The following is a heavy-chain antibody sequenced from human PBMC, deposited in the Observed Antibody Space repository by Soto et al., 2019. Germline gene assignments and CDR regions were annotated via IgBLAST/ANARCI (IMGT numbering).Heavy chain of an antibody. CDR1: GGSISTTDW. D-gene: IGHD6-13*01. CDR3: ATGPEYSSRWFSN. V-gene: IGHV4-4*02. J-gene: IGHJ4*02. CDR2: VYHSGSF. Sequence: QVHLQESGPGLVKPSGTLSLICAVSGGSISTTDWGSWVRQPPGKGLEWIGEVYHSGSFNYNPSLKRRLPISVDKSKNQFSLNLSSVTVADTAVYYCATGPEYSSRWFSNWGQGTLVTVSS.